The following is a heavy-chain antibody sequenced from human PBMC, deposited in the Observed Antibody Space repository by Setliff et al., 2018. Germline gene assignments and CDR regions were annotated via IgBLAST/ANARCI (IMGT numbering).Heavy chain of an antibody. CDR2: IYYSGST. V-gene: IGHV4-39*07. Sequence: SETLSLTCTVSGGSISNSGYSWGWIRQPPGKGLEWIGSIYYSGSTYYKSSLKSRVTISVDTSENQFSLKLNSVTAADMAVYYCAREQWLDPPGYYYMDVWAKGTTVTVSS. D-gene: IGHD6-19*01. J-gene: IGHJ6*03. CDR1: GGSISNSGYS. CDR3: AREQWLDPPGYYYMDV.